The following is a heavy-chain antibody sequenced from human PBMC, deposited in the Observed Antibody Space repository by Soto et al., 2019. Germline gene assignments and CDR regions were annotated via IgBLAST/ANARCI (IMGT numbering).Heavy chain of an antibody. CDR2: IYHSGST. Sequence: SDTLSLTCAVSGGSISISNWWSWVRQPPGKGLEWIGEIYHSGSTNYNPSLKSRVTISVDKSKNQFSLKLSSVTAADTAVYYCARFLPSPYGYYYYGMDVWGQATTVTVSS. CDR1: GGSISISNW. CDR3: ARFLPSPYGYYYYGMDV. J-gene: IGHJ6*02. D-gene: IGHD4-17*01. V-gene: IGHV4-4*02.